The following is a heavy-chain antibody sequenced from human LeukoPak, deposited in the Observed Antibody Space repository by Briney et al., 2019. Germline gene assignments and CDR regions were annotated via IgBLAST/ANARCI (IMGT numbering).Heavy chain of an antibody. CDR3: ASQRLSNYVFHNWFDP. J-gene: IGHJ5*02. CDR2: IIPIFGTA. CDR1: GGTFSSYA. D-gene: IGHD4-11*01. V-gene: IGHV1-69*05. Sequence: SVKVSCKASGGTFSSYAISWVRQAPGQGLEWMGRIIPIFGTANYAQKFQGRVTITTGESTSTAYMELSSLRSEDTAVYYCASQRLSNYVFHNWFDPWGQGTLVTVSS.